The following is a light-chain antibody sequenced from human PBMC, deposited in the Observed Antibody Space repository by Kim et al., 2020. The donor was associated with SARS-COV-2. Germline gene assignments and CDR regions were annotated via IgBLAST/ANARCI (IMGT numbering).Light chain of an antibody. J-gene: IGKJ1*01. V-gene: IGKV1-39*01. CDR2: GAS. CDR3: HQSYSTPEV. CDR1: EGIGNH. Sequence: DIQMTQSPSSLSASVGDRVTITCRASEGIGNHLNWYQQRPGKAPLLLIYGASSLQSGVPSRFGGSGSGTDFTLTINGLQREDLAIYYCHQSYSTPEVFGQGTKVDIK.